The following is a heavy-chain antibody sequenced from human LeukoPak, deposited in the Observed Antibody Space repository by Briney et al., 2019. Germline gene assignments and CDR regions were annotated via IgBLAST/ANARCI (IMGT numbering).Heavy chain of an antibody. J-gene: IGHJ4*02. D-gene: IGHD3-10*01. V-gene: IGHV3-48*01. CDR2: ISSSSSTI. CDR1: GFTFSSYS. CDR3: TREWFGSRNFFDY. Sequence: PGGSLRLACAASGFTFSSYSMNWVRQAPGKGLEWVSYISSSSSTIYYADSVKGRFTISRDNGKNSLYLQTNSLRVEDTAMFYCTREWFGSRNFFDYWGQGTLVTVS.